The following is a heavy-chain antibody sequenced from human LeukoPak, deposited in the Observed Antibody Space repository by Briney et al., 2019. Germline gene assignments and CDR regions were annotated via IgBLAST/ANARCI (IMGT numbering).Heavy chain of an antibody. D-gene: IGHD2-2*01. CDR1: GFTFDDYA. V-gene: IGHV3-9*03. Sequence: GRSLRLSCAASGFTFDDYAMHWVRQAPGKGLEWVSGISWNSGSIGYADSVKGRFTISRDNAKNSLYLQMNSLRAEDMALYYCAKEGYCSSTSCQGYFDYWGQGTLVTVSS. CDR3: AKEGYCSSTSCQGYFDY. CDR2: ISWNSGSI. J-gene: IGHJ4*02.